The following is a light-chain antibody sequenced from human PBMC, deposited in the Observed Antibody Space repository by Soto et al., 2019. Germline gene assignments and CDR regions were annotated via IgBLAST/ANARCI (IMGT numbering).Light chain of an antibody. J-gene: IGKJ5*01. V-gene: IGKV1-12*01. Sequence: DIQMTQSPSSVSASVGDRVTITCRASQDVSSWVAWYQQKPGAAPRLLIYGASTLESGVPSRFGGSGYGTDFTLTINSLEPEDFATYYCQQAGAFPTFGQGTRLESK. CDR1: QDVSSW. CDR2: GAS. CDR3: QQAGAFPT.